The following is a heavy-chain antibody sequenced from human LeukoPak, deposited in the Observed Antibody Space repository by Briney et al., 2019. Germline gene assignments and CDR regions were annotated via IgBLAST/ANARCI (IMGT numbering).Heavy chain of an antibody. J-gene: IGHJ5*01. D-gene: IGHD4-23*01. CDR1: GFSVGTNY. CDR2: IYAGGNT. Sequence: GGSLRLSCAASGFSVGTNYMTWVRQAPGKGLEWVSMIYAGGNTYYRDSVKGRFTITRDSYKNTVFLHLSGLRDDDTAVYYCVGGHDLEFEFWGQGTLVIVSS. V-gene: IGHV3-53*01. CDR3: VGGHDLEFEF.